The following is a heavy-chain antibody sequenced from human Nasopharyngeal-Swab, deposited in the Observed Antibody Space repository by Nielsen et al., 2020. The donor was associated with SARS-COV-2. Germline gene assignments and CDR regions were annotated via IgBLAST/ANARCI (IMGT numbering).Heavy chain of an antibody. Sequence: GGSLRLSCVVSGVPFSNTIVTWVRQAPGKGLEWVSVISFDGSTHYGDSVKGRSTISRDDSRNTVYLHLNTLRAEDTAVYYCARERYTSGRCGIYDNWGPGTMVTVSS. D-gene: IGHD6-19*01. CDR2: ISFDGST. V-gene: IGHV3-23*01. CDR1: GVPFSNTI. J-gene: IGHJ3*02. CDR3: ARERYTSGRCGIYDN.